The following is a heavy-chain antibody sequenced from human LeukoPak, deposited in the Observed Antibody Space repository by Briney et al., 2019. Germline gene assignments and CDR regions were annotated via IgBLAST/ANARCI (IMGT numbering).Heavy chain of an antibody. CDR2: INPNSGDT. V-gene: IGHV1-2*04. CDR1: GYTFTGYY. Sequence: ASVKVSCKASGYTFTGYYLYWVRQAPGQGLEWMGRINPNSGDTEYTQKFQDWVTMTRDTSTRTAYMELSGLRSGDTAVYYCARVSPAVVVPTASFDAWFDPWGQGTLVTVSS. CDR3: ARVSPAVVVPTASFDAWFDP. D-gene: IGHD2-2*01. J-gene: IGHJ5*02.